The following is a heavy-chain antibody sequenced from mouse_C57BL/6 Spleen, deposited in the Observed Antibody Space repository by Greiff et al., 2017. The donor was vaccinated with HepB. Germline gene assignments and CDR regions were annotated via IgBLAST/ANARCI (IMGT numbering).Heavy chain of an antibody. CDR2: IWSGGST. V-gene: IGHV2-2*01. J-gene: IGHJ4*01. D-gene: IGHD1-1*01. CDR3: ASHYYGSSYYAMDY. CDR1: GFSFTSYG. Sequence: QVQLQHSGPGLVQPSQSLSITCTVSGFSFTSYGVHWVRQSPGKGLEWLGVIWSGGSTDYNAAFISRLSISKDNSKSQDFFKMNSLQADDTAIYYCASHYYGSSYYAMDYWGQGTSVTVSS.